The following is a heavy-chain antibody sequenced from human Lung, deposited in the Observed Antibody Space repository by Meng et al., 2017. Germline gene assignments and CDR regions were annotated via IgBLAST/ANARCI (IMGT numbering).Heavy chain of an antibody. CDR2: MNEDGNTI. CDR1: GIT. Sequence: VQLVESGGGGVQPGRSLRLSCAVSGITWVRQAPGKGLVWVSRMNEDGNTINYAGSVWGRFTISRDSARNTLYLQMDSLRAEDTAVYYCVRDFGGNSDSWGQGTLVTVSS. V-gene: IGHV3-74*01. D-gene: IGHD2-15*01. J-gene: IGHJ5*01. CDR3: VRDFGGNSDS.